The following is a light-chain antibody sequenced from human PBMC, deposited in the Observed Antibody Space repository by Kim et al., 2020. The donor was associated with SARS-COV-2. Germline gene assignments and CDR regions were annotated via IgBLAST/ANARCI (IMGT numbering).Light chain of an antibody. V-gene: IGLV1-51*01. CDR1: SSTIGNNY. J-gene: IGLJ2*01. CDR2: ENN. Sequence: QKATIPYARSSSTIGNNYVSWYQQLPGTAPNLLIYENNKRPSGIPDRFSGSKSGTSATLGITGLQTGDEADYYCGTWDSSLSAVVFGGGTQLTVL. CDR3: GTWDSSLSAVV.